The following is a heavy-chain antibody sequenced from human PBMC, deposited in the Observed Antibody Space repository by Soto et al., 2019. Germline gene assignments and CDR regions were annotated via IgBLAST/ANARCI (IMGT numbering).Heavy chain of an antibody. J-gene: IGHJ4*02. V-gene: IGHV1-2*04. CDR1: GYTFTDYY. CDR2: INPHSGGT. CDR3: ARAKEEWELLY. D-gene: IGHD1-26*01. Sequence: ASVKVSCKASGYTFTDYYIHWVRQAPGQGLEWMGWINPHSGGTNFAQKFQGWVTMTRDTSINTAYMELSRLRSDDTAVYYCARAKEEWELLYWGQGTLVTVSS.